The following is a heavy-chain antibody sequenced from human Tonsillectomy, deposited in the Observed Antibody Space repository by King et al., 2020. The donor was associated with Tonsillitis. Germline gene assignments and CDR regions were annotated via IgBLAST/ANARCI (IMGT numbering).Heavy chain of an antibody. J-gene: IGHJ4*02. V-gene: IGHV1-46*01. D-gene: IGHD3-10*01. CDR1: GYSFTSYY. CDR2: INPSGGST. CDR3: ARDVPPYGSESFFSGIIEY. Sequence: QLVQSGAEVKKPGASVKVSCKASGYSFTSYYMHWVRQAPGQGLQWMGIINPSGGSTSYAQKFQGRVTMTRDTSTSTVYMEVSSLRSEDTAVYFCARDVPPYGSESFFSGIIEYWGQATLVTVSS.